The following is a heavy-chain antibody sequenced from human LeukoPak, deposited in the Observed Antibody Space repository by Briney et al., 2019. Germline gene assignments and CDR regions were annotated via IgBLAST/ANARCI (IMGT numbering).Heavy chain of an antibody. Sequence: GGSLRLSCAASGFSSYWMHWVRQAPGKGLVWASRINIDGSITSYADSVKGRFTISRDIAKNTVYLQMINLRAEDTAVYYCGSGNWGQGTLVTVSS. CDR3: GSGN. J-gene: IGHJ4*02. CDR2: INIDGSIT. V-gene: IGHV3-74*01. CDR1: GFSSYW.